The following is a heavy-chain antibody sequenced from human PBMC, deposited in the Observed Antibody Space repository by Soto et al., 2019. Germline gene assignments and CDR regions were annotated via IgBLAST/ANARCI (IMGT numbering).Heavy chain of an antibody. Sequence: GGSLRLSCAASGFTFSDYYMSWIRQAPGKGLEWVSYISSSGSNKYYADSVKGRFTISRDNAKNSLYLQMNSLRVEDTAMYYCARGEDNWNPFPFDYWGQGSLVTVSS. D-gene: IGHD1-20*01. CDR1: GFTFSDYY. CDR3: ARGEDNWNPFPFDY. J-gene: IGHJ4*02. CDR2: ISSSGSNK. V-gene: IGHV3-11*01.